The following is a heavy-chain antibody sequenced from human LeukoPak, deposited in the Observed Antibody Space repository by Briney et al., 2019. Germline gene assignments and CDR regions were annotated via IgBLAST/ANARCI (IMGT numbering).Heavy chain of an antibody. J-gene: IGHJ3*02. V-gene: IGHV3-11*01. CDR1: GFTFSDYY. CDR2: ISSSGTTI. CDR3: ARGRELNDAFDI. D-gene: IGHD1-7*01. Sequence: GGSLRLSCAASGFTFSDYYMSWIRQAPGKGLEWVSYISSSGTTIYSADSVKGRFTISRDNAKNSLYLQMNSLRAEDTAVYYCARGRELNDAFDIWGQGTMVTVSS.